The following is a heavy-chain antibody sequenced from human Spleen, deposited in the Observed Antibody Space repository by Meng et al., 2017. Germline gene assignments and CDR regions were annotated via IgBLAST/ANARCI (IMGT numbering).Heavy chain of an antibody. V-gene: IGHV1-2*06. CDR3: ALRVVPSATSSL. D-gene: IGHD2-2*01. Sequence: ASVKVSCKASGYTFTGYYIYWVRQAPGQGLEWMGRINPNSGGTSYAQKFQARVTMTRDTSITTAYMQLTSLRSDDTAIYYCALRVVPSATSSLWGQGTLVTVSS. CDR2: INPNSGGT. J-gene: IGHJ4*02. CDR1: GYTFTGYY.